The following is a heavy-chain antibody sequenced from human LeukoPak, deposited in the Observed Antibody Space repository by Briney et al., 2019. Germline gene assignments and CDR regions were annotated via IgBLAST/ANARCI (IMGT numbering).Heavy chain of an antibody. Sequence: GEALQISCKGAGYGFTSYWIGRGRRLPGKGLEGRGIIYHGDSDTRYSPSFQGQVTISADKSINTACLKWRSVKAADTAVYYCARRDSSSSVEYYFDSCGQGTLVTVSS. J-gene: IGHJ4*02. D-gene: IGHD6-6*01. CDR3: ARRDSSSSVEYYFDS. CDR1: GYGFTSYW. V-gene: IGHV5-51*01. CDR2: IYHGDSDT.